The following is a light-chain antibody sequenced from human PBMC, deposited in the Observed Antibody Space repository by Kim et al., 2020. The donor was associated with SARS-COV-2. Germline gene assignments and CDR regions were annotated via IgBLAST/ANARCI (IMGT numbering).Light chain of an antibody. CDR3: SSYTTSSTLV. V-gene: IGLV2-14*03. CDR2: DVA. J-gene: IGLJ3*02. CDR1: SSDVGRYNF. Sequence: QSALTQPASVSGSPGQSITISCTGSSSDVGRYNFVSWYQQHPGKVPKLMIFDVANRPSGVSDRFSGSKSGNTASLTISGLRAEDEADYYCSSYTTSSTLVFGGGTQLTVL.